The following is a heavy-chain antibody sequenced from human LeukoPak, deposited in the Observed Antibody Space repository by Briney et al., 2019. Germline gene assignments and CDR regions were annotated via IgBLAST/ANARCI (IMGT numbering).Heavy chain of an antibody. CDR1: GYTFTSYY. Sequence: ASVKVSCKASGYTFTSYYMHWVRQAPGQGLEWMGIINPSGGSTSYAQKFQGRVTMTRDMSTSTVYMELSSLRSEDTAVYYCARDGPFYDILTGYPEHTPDYWGQGTLVTVSS. D-gene: IGHD3-9*01. CDR2: INPSGGST. J-gene: IGHJ4*02. CDR3: ARDGPFYDILTGYPEHTPDY. V-gene: IGHV1-46*01.